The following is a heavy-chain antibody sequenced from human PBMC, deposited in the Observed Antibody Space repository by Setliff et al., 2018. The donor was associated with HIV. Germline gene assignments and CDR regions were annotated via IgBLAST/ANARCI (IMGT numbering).Heavy chain of an antibody. V-gene: IGHV4-39*01. Sequence: SETLSLTCTVSGGSINVNNYYWGWVRQSPGKGLDYIGTIYYGGGTYYNPSLESRVTISADTSKNQFSLKLTSVTAADTAVYYCVRQKKYRATKTGDFDSWGQGALVTAPQ. J-gene: IGHJ4*02. CDR3: VRQKKYRATKTGDFDS. D-gene: IGHD7-27*01. CDR1: GGSINVNNYY. CDR2: IYYGGGT.